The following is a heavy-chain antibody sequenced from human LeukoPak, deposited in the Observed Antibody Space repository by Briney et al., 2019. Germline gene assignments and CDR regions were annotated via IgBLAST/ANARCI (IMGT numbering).Heavy chain of an antibody. J-gene: IGHJ4*02. Sequence: GGSLRFSCAASGFTFSSYGMHWVRQAPGKGLEWVAVISYDGSNKYYADSVKGRFTISRDNSKNTLYLQMNSLRGEDTAVYYCAKACSSSSVPCDYWGQGTLVTVSS. CDR2: ISYDGSNK. CDR1: GFTFSSYG. D-gene: IGHD6-13*01. V-gene: IGHV3-30*18. CDR3: AKACSSSSVPCDY.